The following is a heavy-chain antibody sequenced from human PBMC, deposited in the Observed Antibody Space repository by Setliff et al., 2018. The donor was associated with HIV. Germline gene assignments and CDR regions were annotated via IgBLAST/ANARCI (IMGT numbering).Heavy chain of an antibody. CDR2: INPNSGGT. V-gene: IGHV1-2*02. J-gene: IGHJ4*02. CDR1: GYTFTGYY. D-gene: IGHD3-22*01. CDR3: ARDPSFYDSSGYYYYYFYY. Sequence: ASVKVSCKASGYTFTGYYMHWVRQAPGQGLEWMGWINPNSGGTNYAQKFQGRVTMTRDTSISTAYMEVSRLRSDDTAVFYCARDPSFYDSSGYYYYYFYYWGQGTLVTVSS.